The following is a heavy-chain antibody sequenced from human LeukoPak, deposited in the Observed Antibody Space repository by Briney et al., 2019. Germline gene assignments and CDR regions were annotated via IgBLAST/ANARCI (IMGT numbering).Heavy chain of an antibody. Sequence: GGSLRLSCAASGCTFSKAWMNWVRPAPGKGLEWVARIMTKSQGGTTDYTAPVKGRFAISRDDSENRLYLQMNSLKSEDTAVYYCAVGLGKTDPYYCGQGTLDTVSP. CDR3: AVGLGKTDPYY. CDR1: GCTFSKAW. J-gene: IGHJ4*02. CDR2: IMTKSQGGTT. D-gene: IGHD1-14*01. V-gene: IGHV3-15*05.